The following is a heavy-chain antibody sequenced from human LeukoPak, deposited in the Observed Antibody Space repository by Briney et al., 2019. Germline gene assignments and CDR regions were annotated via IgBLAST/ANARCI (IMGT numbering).Heavy chain of an antibody. CDR2: IKSDGITI. V-gene: IGHV3-74*01. J-gene: IGHJ4*02. D-gene: IGHD1/OR15-1a*01. Sequence: PGGSLRLSCAASGFTFSNYMMHWVRQAPGKGLVWVSRIKSDGITITYADSVKGRFTISRDNAKNTLYLQMNSLRAEDAAVYYCAKQGFGCWGQGTLVTVSS. CDR1: GFTFSNYM. CDR3: AKQGFGC.